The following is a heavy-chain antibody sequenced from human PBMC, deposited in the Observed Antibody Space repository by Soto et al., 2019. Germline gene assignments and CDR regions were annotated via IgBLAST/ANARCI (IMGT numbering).Heavy chain of an antibody. Sequence: SETLSLTCTVSGGSISSYYWSWIRQPPGKGLEWIGYIYYSGSTNYNPSLKSRVTISVDTSKNQFSLKLTSVTAADTAVYYCSRLASGWQYYYLDSWGRGTSVTVSS. CDR2: IYYSGST. CDR1: GGSISSYY. J-gene: IGHJ2*01. CDR3: SRLASGWQYYYLDS. V-gene: IGHV4-59*01. D-gene: IGHD6-19*01.